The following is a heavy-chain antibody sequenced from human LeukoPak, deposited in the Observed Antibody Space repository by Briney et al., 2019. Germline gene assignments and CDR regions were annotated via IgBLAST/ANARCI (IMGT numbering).Heavy chain of an antibody. CDR3: AKGGTVAGPFDY. J-gene: IGHJ4*02. V-gene: IGHV3-9*01. CDR2: ISWNSGSI. CDR1: GFTFDDYA. Sequence: GRSLRLSCAASGFTFDDYAMHWVRQAPGKGLEWVSGISWNSGSIGYADSVKGRFTTSRDNAKNSLYLQMNSLRAEDTALYYCAKGGTVAGPFDYWGQGTLVTVSS. D-gene: IGHD6-19*01.